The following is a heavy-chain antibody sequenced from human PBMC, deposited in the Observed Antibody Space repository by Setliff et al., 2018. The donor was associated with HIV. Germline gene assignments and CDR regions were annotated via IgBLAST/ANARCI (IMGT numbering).Heavy chain of an antibody. Sequence: PSETLSLTCTVSGGSISNDYWHWIRQSPGRGLEWIGYIYYTGSTNYNPSLKSRVAMSVDSSNHQFSLKLTSVTPADTAVYYCAKGAGFYGDYTFDYWGQGNLVTVSS. CDR3: AKGAGFYGDYTFDY. J-gene: IGHJ4*02. CDR1: GGSISNDY. CDR2: IYYTGST. D-gene: IGHD4-17*01. V-gene: IGHV4-59*01.